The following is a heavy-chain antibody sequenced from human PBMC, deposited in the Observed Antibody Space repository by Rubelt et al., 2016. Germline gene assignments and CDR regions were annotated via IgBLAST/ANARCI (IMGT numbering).Heavy chain of an antibody. CDR1: GYTFTTYD. J-gene: IGHJ4*02. Sequence: QVQLVQSGAEVKKPGASVKVSCEASGYTFTTYDINWVRQATGQGLEWMGWKNPNNGETGYAQKFQGRVTMTRTSYINTAYLGVTSLTSGDTAVYYCSRGPRGLCLRYDWGQGALVTVSS. CDR3: SRGPRGLCLRYD. V-gene: IGHV1-8*01. D-gene: IGHD1-1*01. CDR2: KNPNNGET.